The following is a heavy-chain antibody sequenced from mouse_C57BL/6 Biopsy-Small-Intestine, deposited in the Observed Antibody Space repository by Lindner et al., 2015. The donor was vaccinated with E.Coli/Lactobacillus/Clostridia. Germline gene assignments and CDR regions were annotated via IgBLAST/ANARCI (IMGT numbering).Heavy chain of an antibody. Sequence: VQLQESGGGLVQPKGSLKLSCAASGFSFNTYAMNWVRQAPGKGLEWVARIRSKSNNYATYYADSVKDRFTISRDDSESMLYLQMNNLKTEDTAMYYCVRHRDYGSFAMDYWGQGTSVTVSS. V-gene: IGHV10-1*01. J-gene: IGHJ4*01. CDR2: IRSKSNNYAT. D-gene: IGHD1-1*01. CDR3: VRHRDYGSFAMDY. CDR1: GFSFNTYA.